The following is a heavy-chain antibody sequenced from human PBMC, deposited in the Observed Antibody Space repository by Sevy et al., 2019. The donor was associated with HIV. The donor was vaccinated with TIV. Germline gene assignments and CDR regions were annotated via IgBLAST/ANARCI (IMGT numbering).Heavy chain of an antibody. CDR3: ARLCTGFIYYYYYGMDV. CDR2: ISYHGRDK. Sequence: GGSLRLSCVVSGFTFTTSGMHWVRQAPGKGLEWVAVISYHGRDKFYADSVKGRFTISRDNSDNILYLHMNSLRSEDTAVYYCARLCTGFIYYYYYGMDVWGQGTTVTVSS. CDR1: GFTFTTSG. V-gene: IGHV3-30*03. J-gene: IGHJ6*02. D-gene: IGHD2-2*01.